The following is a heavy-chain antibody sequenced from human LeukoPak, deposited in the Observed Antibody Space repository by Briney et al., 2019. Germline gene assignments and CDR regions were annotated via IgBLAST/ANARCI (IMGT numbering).Heavy chain of an antibody. J-gene: IGHJ3*02. CDR3: ADDSGSYDAFDI. Sequence: SETLSLTCTVSGYSISSGYYWGWIRQPPGKGLEWIGSIYHSGSTYYNPSLKSRVTISVDTSKNQFSLKLSSVTAADTAVYYCADDSGSYDAFDIWGQGTMVTVSS. V-gene: IGHV4-38-2*02. CDR2: IYHSGST. CDR1: GYSISSGYY. D-gene: IGHD1-26*01.